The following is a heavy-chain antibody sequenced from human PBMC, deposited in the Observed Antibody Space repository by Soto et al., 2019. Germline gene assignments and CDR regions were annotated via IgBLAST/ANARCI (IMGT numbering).Heavy chain of an antibody. D-gene: IGHD3-22*01. V-gene: IGHV1-18*04. Sequence: ASVKVSCKASGYTFTSHGISWVRQAPGQGLEWMGWISAYNGNTNYAQKLQGRVTMTTDTSTSTAYMELRSLRSDDTAVYYCARLDRRYYYDSSGRNYFDYWGQGTLVTVSS. J-gene: IGHJ4*02. CDR3: ARLDRRYYYDSSGRNYFDY. CDR2: ISAYNGNT. CDR1: GYTFTSHG.